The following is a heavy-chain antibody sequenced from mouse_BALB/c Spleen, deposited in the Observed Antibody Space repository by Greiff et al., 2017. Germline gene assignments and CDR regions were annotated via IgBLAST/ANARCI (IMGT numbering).Heavy chain of an antibody. Sequence: VHLVESGPGLVAPSQSLSITCTVSGFSLTSYGVHWVRQPPGKGLEWLGVIWAGGSTNYNSALMSRLSISKDNSKSQVFLKMNSLQTDDTAMYYCAREGGNYDYFDYWGQGTTFTVSS. CDR3: AREGGNYDYFDY. J-gene: IGHJ2*01. CDR1: GFSLTSYG. CDR2: IWAGGST. V-gene: IGHV2-9*02. D-gene: IGHD2-1*01.